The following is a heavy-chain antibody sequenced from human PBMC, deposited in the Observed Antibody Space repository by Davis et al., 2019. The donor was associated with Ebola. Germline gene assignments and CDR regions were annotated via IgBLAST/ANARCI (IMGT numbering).Heavy chain of an antibody. J-gene: IGHJ4*02. V-gene: IGHV4-39*01. CDR2: IYYSGST. CDR1: GGSISSSSYY. CDR3: ARALWSGYLREYYFDY. Sequence: PSETLSLTCTVSGGSISSSSYYWGWIRQPPGKGLEWIGSIYYSGSTYYNPSLKSRVTISVDTSKNQFSLKLSSVTAADTAVYYCARALWSGYLREYYFDYWGQGTLVTVSS. D-gene: IGHD3-3*01.